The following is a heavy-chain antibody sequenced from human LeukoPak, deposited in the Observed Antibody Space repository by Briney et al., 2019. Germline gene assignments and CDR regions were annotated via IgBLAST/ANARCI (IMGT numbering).Heavy chain of an antibody. CDR1: GGSISSGDYY. CDR2: IYYSGST. J-gene: IGHJ4*02. Sequence: PSQTLSLTCTVSGGSISSGDYYWSWIRQPPGKGLEWIGYIYYSGSTYYNPSLKSRVTISVDTSKNQFSLKLSSVTAADTAVYYCASAECSSSRAPGDWGQGTLVTVSS. V-gene: IGHV4-30-4*08. CDR3: ASAECSSSRAPGD. D-gene: IGHD6-6*01.